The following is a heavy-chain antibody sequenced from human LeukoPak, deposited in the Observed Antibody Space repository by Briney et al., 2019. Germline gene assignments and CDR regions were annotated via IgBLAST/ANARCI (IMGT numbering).Heavy chain of an antibody. Sequence: RASVKVSCKSSGYTFNSYGITWVRQAPGQGLEWMGWIHTYNGDTNYAQKLQGRVTMTTDTSASTAYMELSSLRSDDMAVYYCARVVRYSGGPLTDLLPYYFDYWGQGTLVTVSS. J-gene: IGHJ4*02. D-gene: IGHD6-19*01. CDR1: GYTFNSYG. V-gene: IGHV1-18*03. CDR3: ARVVRYSGGPLTDLLPYYFDY. CDR2: IHTYNGDT.